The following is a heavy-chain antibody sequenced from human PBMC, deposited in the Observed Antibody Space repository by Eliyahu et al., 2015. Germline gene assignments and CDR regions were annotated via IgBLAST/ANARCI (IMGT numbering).Heavy chain of an antibody. CDR1: GFTFTSYA. Sequence: EVQLVESGGGLVQPGGSLRLSCAASGFTFTSYAMGWVRQAPGKGLEWVSAISGSGGSTYYADSVKGRFTISRDNSKNTLYLQMNSLRAEDTAVYYCAKVGAIGDSSGRSPIDYWGQGTLVTVSS. D-gene: IGHD3-22*01. V-gene: IGHV3-23*04. J-gene: IGHJ4*02. CDR2: ISGSGGST. CDR3: AKVGAIGDSSGRSPIDY.